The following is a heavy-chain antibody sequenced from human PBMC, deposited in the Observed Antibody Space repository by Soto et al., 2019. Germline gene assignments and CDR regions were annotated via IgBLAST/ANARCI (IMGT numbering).Heavy chain of an antibody. Sequence: PGESLKISCKVSGYSFTSYWIGWVRQMPGKGLEWMGIIYPGDSDTRYSPSFQGQVTISADKSISTAYLQWSSLEASDTAMYYCARHRDAAMVNSYHYYYHGMDVWGQGTTVTVSS. CDR3: ARHRDAAMVNSYHYYYHGMDV. V-gene: IGHV5-51*01. CDR1: GYSFTSYW. CDR2: IYPGDSDT. J-gene: IGHJ6*02. D-gene: IGHD5-18*01.